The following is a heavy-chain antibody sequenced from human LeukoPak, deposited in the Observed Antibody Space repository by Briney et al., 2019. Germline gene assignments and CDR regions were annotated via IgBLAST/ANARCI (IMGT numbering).Heavy chain of an antibody. V-gene: IGHV4-34*01. CDR1: GGSFSGYY. CDR3: AREGLDILTGYYHNWFDP. D-gene: IGHD3-9*01. Sequence: PSETLSLTCAVYGGSFSGYYWSWIRQPPGKGLEWIGEINHSGSTYYNPSLKSRVTISVDTSKNQFSLKLSSVTAADTAVYYCAREGLDILTGYYHNWFDPWGQGTLVTVSS. CDR2: INHSGST. J-gene: IGHJ5*02.